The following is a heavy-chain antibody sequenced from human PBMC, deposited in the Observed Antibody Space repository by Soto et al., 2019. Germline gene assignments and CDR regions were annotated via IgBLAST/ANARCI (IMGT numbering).Heavy chain of an antibody. CDR1: GFTFSNYG. Sequence: GGSLRLSCAASGFTFSNYGIHWVRQAPGKGLEWVAVISYDGSNTYYADPVKGRFTISRDNSNNTLYLQMNSLRVEDTAVYYSAQSLDGFHLDYWGQGTLVTVSS. CDR3: AQSLDGFHLDY. CDR2: ISYDGSNT. J-gene: IGHJ4*02. V-gene: IGHV3-30*18. D-gene: IGHD1-1*01.